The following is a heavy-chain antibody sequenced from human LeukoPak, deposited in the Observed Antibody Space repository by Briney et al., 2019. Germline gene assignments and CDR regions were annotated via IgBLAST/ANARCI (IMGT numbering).Heavy chain of an antibody. Sequence: GGSLRLSCAASGFTFDDYAMHWVRQAPGKGLEWVSGISWNSGSIGYADSVKGRFTISRDNSKNTLYLQMNSLRAEDTAVYYCARGDHLTTGSHFDYWGQGTLVTVSS. CDR1: GFTFDDYA. J-gene: IGHJ4*02. V-gene: IGHV3-9*01. CDR3: ARGDHLTTGSHFDY. D-gene: IGHD4-17*01. CDR2: ISWNSGSI.